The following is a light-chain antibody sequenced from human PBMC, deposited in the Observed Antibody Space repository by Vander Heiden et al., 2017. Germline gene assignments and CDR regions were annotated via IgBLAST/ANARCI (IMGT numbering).Light chain of an antibody. CDR2: ECS. V-gene: IGLV2-23*03. CDR3: CSYAGSRTFVL. J-gene: IGLJ2*01. CDR1: SSDIGSYDL. Sequence: QSALTQPASVSESPGQPITISCTGTSSDIGSYDLVSWYQQHPGKAPKLMIYECSKRPSGVSDRFSGSKSGNTASLTISGLQAEDEADYYCCSYAGSRTFVLFGGGTKLTVL.